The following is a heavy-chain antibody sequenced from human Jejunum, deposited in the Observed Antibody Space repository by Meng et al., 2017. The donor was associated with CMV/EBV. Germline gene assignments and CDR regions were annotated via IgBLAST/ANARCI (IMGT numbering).Heavy chain of an antibody. CDR2: ISWNSGRI. J-gene: IGHJ6*02. CDR3: AKDKGRNYYYGMDV. Sequence: GFPFDDFAMRWVRQAPEKGREWVSGISWNSGRIGYADSVKGRFTISRDNAKNSLYLQMNSLRAEDTAFYYCAKDKGRNYYYGMDVWGQGTTVTVSS. V-gene: IGHV3-9*01. CDR1: GFPFDDFA.